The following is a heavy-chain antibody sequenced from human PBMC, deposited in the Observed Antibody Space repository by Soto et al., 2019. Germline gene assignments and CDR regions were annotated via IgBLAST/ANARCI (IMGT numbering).Heavy chain of an antibody. V-gene: IGHV4-31*03. CDR3: AREPIAAADYYFDY. D-gene: IGHD6-13*01. CDR1: GGSISSGGYY. CDR2: IYYSGST. J-gene: IGHJ4*02. Sequence: SETLSLTCTVSGGSISSGGYYWSWIRQHPGKGLEWIGYIYYSGSTYYNPSLKSRVIISIDTSKNQFSLKLSSVTAADTAVYYCAREPIAAADYYFDYWGTGTLVTVSS.